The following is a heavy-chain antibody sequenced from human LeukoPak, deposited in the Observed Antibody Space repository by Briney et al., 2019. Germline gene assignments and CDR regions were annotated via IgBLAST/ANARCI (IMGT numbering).Heavy chain of an antibody. CDR1: GYSFSSYW. J-gene: IGHJ3*02. V-gene: IGHV5-51*01. Sequence: GEALKISCKGSGYSFSSYWIGWVRHMPGEDLEWMGVIYPGDSETRQSPSLPGQVTISADKSISTAYLQWSSLKASDTAMYYCARRIAAWGAFDIWGQGTMVTVSS. CDR3: ARRIAAWGAFDI. D-gene: IGHD6-25*01. CDR2: IYPGDSET.